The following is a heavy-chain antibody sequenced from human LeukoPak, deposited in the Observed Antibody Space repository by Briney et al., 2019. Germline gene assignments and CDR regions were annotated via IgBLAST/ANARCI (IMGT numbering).Heavy chain of an antibody. D-gene: IGHD3-22*01. Sequence: SETLSLTCTVSGGSISSYYWSWIRQPPGKGLEWIGYIYYSGSTNYNPSLKSRVTISVDTSKNQFSLKLSSVTAADTAVYYCARAPSNTMDSSGYYFWYFDLWGRGTLVTVSS. V-gene: IGHV4-59*08. CDR3: ARAPSNTMDSSGYYFWYFDL. CDR1: GGSISSYY. J-gene: IGHJ2*01. CDR2: IYYSGST.